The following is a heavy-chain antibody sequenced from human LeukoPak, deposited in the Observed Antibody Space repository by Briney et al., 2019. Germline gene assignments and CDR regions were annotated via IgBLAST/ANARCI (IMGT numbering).Heavy chain of an antibody. CDR3: ARAEYSGSSFRP. J-gene: IGHJ5*02. CDR2: INPNSGGT. CDR1: GYTFTGYY. Sequence: ASVNVSCKASGYTFTGYYMHWVRQAPGQGLEWMGWINPNSGGTNYAQKFQGRVTMTRDTSISTAYMELSRLRSDDTAVYYCARAEYSGSSFRPWGQGTLVTVSS. V-gene: IGHV1-2*02. D-gene: IGHD1-26*01.